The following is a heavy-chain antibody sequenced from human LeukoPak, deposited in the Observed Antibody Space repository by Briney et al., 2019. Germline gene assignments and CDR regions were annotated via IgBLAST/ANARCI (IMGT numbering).Heavy chain of an antibody. CDR1: GYTFTSYY. V-gene: IGHV1-46*01. CDR2: INPSGGST. D-gene: IGHD6-19*01. J-gene: IGHJ6*02. Sequence: GASVKVSCKASGYTFTSYYMHWVRQAPGQGLEWMGIINPSGGSTSYAQKFQGRVTMTRDTSTSTVYMELSSLRSEDTAVYYCARDSVSSGWYGAYYYYGMDVWGQGTTVTVSS. CDR3: ARDSVSSGWYGAYYYYGMDV.